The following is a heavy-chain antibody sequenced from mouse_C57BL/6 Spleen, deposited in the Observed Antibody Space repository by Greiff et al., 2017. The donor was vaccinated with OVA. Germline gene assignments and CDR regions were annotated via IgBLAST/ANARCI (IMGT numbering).Heavy chain of an antibody. CDR2: INYDGSST. CDR1: GFTFSDYY. D-gene: IGHD3-2*02. CDR3: ARDDGSSGYVVMDY. Sequence: EVKVVESEGGLVQPGSSMKLSCTASGFTFSDYYMAWVRQVPEKGLEWVANINYDGSSTYYLDSLKSRFIISRDNAKNILYLQMSSLKSEDTATYYCARDDGSSGYVVMDYWGQGTSVTVSS. V-gene: IGHV5-16*01. J-gene: IGHJ4*01.